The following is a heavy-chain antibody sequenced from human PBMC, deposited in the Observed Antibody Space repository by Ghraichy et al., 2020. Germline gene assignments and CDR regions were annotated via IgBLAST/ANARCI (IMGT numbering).Heavy chain of an antibody. D-gene: IGHD4-11*01. CDR2: ISGSGSRT. J-gene: IGHJ4*01. Sequence: LSLTCAASGFTFSNYAMTWVRQAPGKGLEWVSGISGSGSRTFYADSVKGRFTISRDNSKNTVYLQMNSLRAEDTAVYYCARDWLYSESLIIWVAEFWGHGALVTVSS. CDR3: ARDWLYSESLIIWVAEF. CDR1: GFTFSNYA. V-gene: IGHV3-23*01.